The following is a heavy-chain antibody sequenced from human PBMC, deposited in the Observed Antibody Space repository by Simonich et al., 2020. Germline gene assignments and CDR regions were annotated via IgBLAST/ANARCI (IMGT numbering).Heavy chain of an antibody. Sequence: QVQLVESGGGVVQPGRSLRLSCAASGFTFSSYAMHWVRQARGKGLSGWGVITYDGSNKYYADPVKGQFTISRDNSKNTLYLQMNSLRAEDTAVYYCARDHLDSGSYYFDYWGQGTLVTVSS. V-gene: IGHV3-30*07. CDR3: ARDHLDSGSYYFDY. CDR2: ITYDGSNK. J-gene: IGHJ4*02. D-gene: IGHD1-26*01. CDR1: GFTFSSYA.